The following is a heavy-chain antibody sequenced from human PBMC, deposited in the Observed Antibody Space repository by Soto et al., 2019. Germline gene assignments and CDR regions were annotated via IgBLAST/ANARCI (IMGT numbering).Heavy chain of an antibody. J-gene: IGHJ4*02. CDR1: RFKFSDYW. Sequence: GGSMRLSSAAYRFKFSDYWMSWVRQAPGKGLEWVGNIKHDTSEAHYADSVKGRFTITRDNIKNFLFLQMNGLRSDDTASYYCARDGRLFSGPYRPSRFDYWGLGTLVTVSS. D-gene: IGHD3-16*02. V-gene: IGHV3-7*03. CDR3: ARDGRLFSGPYRPSRFDY. CDR2: IKHDTSEA.